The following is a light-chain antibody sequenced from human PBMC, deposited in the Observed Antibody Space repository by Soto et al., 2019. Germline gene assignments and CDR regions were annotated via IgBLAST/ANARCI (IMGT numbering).Light chain of an antibody. V-gene: IGKV1-5*03. CDR3: QQYKSYPLT. CDR2: KAS. J-gene: IGKJ4*01. Sequence: DIQMTQSPSTLSASVGDRVTITCRASQSISIWLAWSQQKPGKAPKILIYKASSLESGVPSRFSGSGTGTEFSLTISSLQPDDFETYYCQQYKSYPLTFGGGTKVEI. CDR1: QSISIW.